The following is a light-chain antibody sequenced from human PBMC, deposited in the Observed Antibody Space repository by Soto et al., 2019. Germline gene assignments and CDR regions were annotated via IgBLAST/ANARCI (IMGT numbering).Light chain of an antibody. Sequence: EIGLTQSPGTLSLSPGERATLSCRASQSITNSYLAWYQQKPGQAPRLLVYGASSRATGIPDRFSGSGSGTDFTLTISRLEPEDFAVYYCQQYGSSRFTFGPGTKVDVK. V-gene: IGKV3-20*01. CDR2: GAS. CDR1: QSITNSY. CDR3: QQYGSSRFT. J-gene: IGKJ3*01.